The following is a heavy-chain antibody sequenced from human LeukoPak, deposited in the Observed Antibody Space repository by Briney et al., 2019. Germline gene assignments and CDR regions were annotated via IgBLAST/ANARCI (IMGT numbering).Heavy chain of an antibody. CDR1: GGSFSGYY. D-gene: IGHD3-10*01. CDR3: ARAYGSGSYHSNWFES. V-gene: IGHV4-34*01. Sequence: SETLSLTCAVYGGSFSGYYWTWIRQPPGKGLEWIGEINHSGSTNYNPSLKGRVTMSVDTSMNQFSLRLNSVTAADTAVYYCARAYGSGSYHSNWFESWGQGTLVIVSS. CDR2: INHSGST. J-gene: IGHJ5*01.